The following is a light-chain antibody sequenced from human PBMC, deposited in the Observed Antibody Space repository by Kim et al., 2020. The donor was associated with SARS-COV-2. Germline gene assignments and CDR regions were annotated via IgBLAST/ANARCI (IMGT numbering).Light chain of an antibody. J-gene: IGKJ4*01. CDR1: QSVSSSY. CDR2: HTS. V-gene: IGKV3-20*01. CDR3: QQYGSSPLT. Sequence: PGERATLSCRASQSVSSSYLAWYQQKPGQAPRLLLYHTSSRATGIPDRFSGSGSGTDFTLTISRLEPEDFAVYYCQQYGSSPLTFGGGTKVDIK.